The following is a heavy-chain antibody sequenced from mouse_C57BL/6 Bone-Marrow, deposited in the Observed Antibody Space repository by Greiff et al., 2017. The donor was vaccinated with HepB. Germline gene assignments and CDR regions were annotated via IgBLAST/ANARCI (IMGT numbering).Heavy chain of an antibody. Sequence: VQVVESGAELVKPGASVKLSCTASGFNIKDYYMHWVKQRTEQGLEWIGRIDPEDGETKYAPKFQGKATITADTSSNTAYLQLSSLTSEDTAVYYCASRIYYDYGYFDYWGQGTTLTVSS. D-gene: IGHD2-4*01. CDR1: GFNIKDYY. CDR3: ASRIYYDYGYFDY. J-gene: IGHJ2*01. CDR2: IDPEDGET. V-gene: IGHV14-2*01.